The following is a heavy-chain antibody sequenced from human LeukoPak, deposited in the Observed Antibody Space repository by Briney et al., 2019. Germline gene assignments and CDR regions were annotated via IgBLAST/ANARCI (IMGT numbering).Heavy chain of an antibody. CDR3: ARQTGSGLFILP. J-gene: IGHJ4*02. CDR1: GVSISSSNSY. CDR2: IYYSGST. Sequence: SETLSLTCTVSGVSISSSNSYWGWIRQPPGKGLEWIGSIYYSGSTYYNASLKSQVSISIDTSKNQFSLKLTSVTAADTAVYYCARQTGSGLFILPGGQGTLVTVSS. V-gene: IGHV4-39*01. D-gene: IGHD3/OR15-3a*01.